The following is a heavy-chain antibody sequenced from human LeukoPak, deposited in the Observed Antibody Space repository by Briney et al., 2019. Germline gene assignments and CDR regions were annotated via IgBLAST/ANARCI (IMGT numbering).Heavy chain of an antibody. CDR1: GFTVSRNY. Sequence: QSGGSLRLSCAASGFTVSRNYMSWVRQAAGKGLEWVSVIYSGGSTYYADFVKGRFTISRDNSKNTLYLQMNSLRAEDTAVYYCARETLWFGELNYGMDVWGQGTTVTVSS. CDR2: IYSGGST. V-gene: IGHV3-66*01. J-gene: IGHJ6*02. CDR3: ARETLWFGELNYGMDV. D-gene: IGHD3-10*01.